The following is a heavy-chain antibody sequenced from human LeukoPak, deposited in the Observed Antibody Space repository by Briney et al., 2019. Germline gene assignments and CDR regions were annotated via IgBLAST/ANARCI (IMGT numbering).Heavy chain of an antibody. D-gene: IGHD6-19*01. J-gene: IGHJ4*02. V-gene: IGHV3-30*18. Sequence: GGSLRLSCAASGFTFDDYAMHWVRQDSGRGLDWVAVISHDGINTYYADSVKGRFTISRDNSKNTLYLQVNSLRVEDTAVYYCVKDQREAYRSGWSRDFDYWGQGTLVTVSS. CDR3: VKDQREAYRSGWSRDFDY. CDR2: ISHDGINT. CDR1: GFTFDDYA.